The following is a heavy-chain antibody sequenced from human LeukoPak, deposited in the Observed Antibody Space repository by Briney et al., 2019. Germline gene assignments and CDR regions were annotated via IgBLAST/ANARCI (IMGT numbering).Heavy chain of an antibody. Sequence: PGGSLRLSCSVSGLTFYTYAMSWVRQAPGKGLEWVSAISGRDDRTYYTDSVKGRFTISRDNSKNTLYLQMNSLRAEDTAVYYCCTSPSFGSSWYQFNYWGQGALVIVSS. CDR2: ISGRDDRT. D-gene: IGHD6-13*01. CDR3: CTSPSFGSSWYQFNY. CDR1: GLTFYTYA. V-gene: IGHV3-23*01. J-gene: IGHJ4*02.